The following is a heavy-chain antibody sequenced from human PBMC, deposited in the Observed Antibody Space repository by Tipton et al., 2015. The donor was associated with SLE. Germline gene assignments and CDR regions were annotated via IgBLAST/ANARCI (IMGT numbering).Heavy chain of an antibody. Sequence: SLRLSCAASGFTFSTYDMHWVRQATGKGLEWVPAIGTAGDTYYPDSVRGRFTVSRENAKNSLYLQMNSLSAGDTAVYYCVRGRSGSFFDYWGPGTLVTVSS. J-gene: IGHJ4*02. D-gene: IGHD3-10*01. V-gene: IGHV3-13*01. CDR2: IGTAGDT. CDR1: GFTFSTYD. CDR3: VRGRSGSFFDY.